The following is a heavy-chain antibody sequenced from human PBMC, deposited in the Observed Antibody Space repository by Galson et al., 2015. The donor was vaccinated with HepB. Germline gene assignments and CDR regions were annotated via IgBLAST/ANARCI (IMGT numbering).Heavy chain of an antibody. V-gene: IGHV1-8*01. Sequence: KVSCKASGYTFSSYDIAWVRQATGQGLEWMGWMNPNSGNTGYAQDLEGRVILTRDTSINTFYMELSSLRSEDTAVYYCARATRGQLVSGYWGQGTLVTVSS. J-gene: IGHJ4*02. D-gene: IGHD6-13*01. CDR1: GYTFSSYD. CDR2: MNPNSGNT. CDR3: ARATRGQLVSGY.